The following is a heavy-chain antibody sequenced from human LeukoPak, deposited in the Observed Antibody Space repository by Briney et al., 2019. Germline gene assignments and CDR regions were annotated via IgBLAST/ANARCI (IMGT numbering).Heavy chain of an antibody. CDR3: ARVRPYSSGLLDY. CDR2: ISSSRSYI. V-gene: IGHV3-21*01. CDR1: GFTFSSYS. J-gene: IGHJ4*02. Sequence: GGSLRLSCAASGFTFSSYSMNWVRQAPGKGLEWVSSISSSRSYIYYADSVKGRFTISRDNAKNSLYLQMNSLRAEDTAVYYCARVRPYSSGLLDYWGQGTLVTVSS. D-gene: IGHD6-19*01.